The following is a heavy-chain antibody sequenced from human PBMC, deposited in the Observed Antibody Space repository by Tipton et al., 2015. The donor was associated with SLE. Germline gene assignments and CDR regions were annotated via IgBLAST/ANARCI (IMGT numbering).Heavy chain of an antibody. V-gene: IGHV4-4*08. J-gene: IGHJ4*02. Sequence: TLSLTCTVSGGSISSSYWSWIRQPPGKGLEWIGYFYTSGSTNYNPSLKSRVTMSVDTSKNQFSLKLSSVTAADTAVYYCARLGGYSTYFDYLGQGTLVTVSS. D-gene: IGHD4-11*01. CDR3: ARLGGYSTYFDY. CDR1: GGSISSSY. CDR2: FYTSGST.